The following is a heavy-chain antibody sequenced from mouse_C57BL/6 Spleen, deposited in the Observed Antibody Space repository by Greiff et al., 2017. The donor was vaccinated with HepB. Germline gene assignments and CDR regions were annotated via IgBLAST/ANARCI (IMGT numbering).Heavy chain of an antibody. V-gene: IGHV1-22*01. CDR3: ARNKLADYSNYELAY. Sequence: EVQLQQSGPELVKPGASVKMSCKASGYTFTDYNMHWVKQSHGKSLEWIGYINPNNGGTSYNQKFKGKATLTVNKSSSTAYMELRSLTSEDSAVYYCARNKLADYSNYELAYWGQGTLVTVSA. D-gene: IGHD2-5*01. J-gene: IGHJ3*01. CDR1: GYTFTDYN. CDR2: INPNNGGT.